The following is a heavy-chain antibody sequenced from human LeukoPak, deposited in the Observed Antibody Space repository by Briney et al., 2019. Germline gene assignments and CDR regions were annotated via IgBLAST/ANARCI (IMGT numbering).Heavy chain of an antibody. CDR2: ISTSSSTI. J-gene: IGHJ4*02. D-gene: IGHD2-15*01. V-gene: IGHV3-48*04. Sequence: GGSLRLSCAASGFTFSSYNMNWVRQAPGKGLEWVSYISTSSSTIYYADSVKGRFTISRDNARNSLYLQMNSLRVEDTAVYYCGRGVAALDYWGQGTLVTVSS. CDR1: GFTFSSYN. CDR3: GRGVAALDY.